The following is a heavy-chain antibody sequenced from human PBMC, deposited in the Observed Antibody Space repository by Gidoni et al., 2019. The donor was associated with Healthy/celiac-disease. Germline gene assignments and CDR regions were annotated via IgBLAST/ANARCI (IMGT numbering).Heavy chain of an antibody. CDR2: INDGNGNT. Sequence: QVQLVQSGAEVKKPGASVKVSCKASGYTFTSYAMHWVRQAPGQRLEWMGWINDGNGNTKYSQNFQGRVTMTRDTSASTAYMELSSLRSEDTAVYYCARGYSGYDSGDYWGQGTLVTVSS. CDR3: ARGYSGYDSGDY. D-gene: IGHD5-12*01. CDR1: GYTFTSYA. J-gene: IGHJ4*02. V-gene: IGHV1-3*01.